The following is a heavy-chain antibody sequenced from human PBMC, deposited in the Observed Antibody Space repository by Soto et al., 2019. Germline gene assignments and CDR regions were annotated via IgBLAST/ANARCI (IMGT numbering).Heavy chain of an antibody. J-gene: IGHJ6*02. Sequence: PGGSLRLSCAASGFTFSSYSMNWARQAPGKGLEWVSYISSSSSTIYYADSVKGRFTISRDNAKNSLYLQMNSLRDEDTAVYYCARVEEYITMIVVSNYYGMDVWGQGTTVTVSS. CDR3: ARVEEYITMIVVSNYYGMDV. D-gene: IGHD3-22*01. CDR2: ISSSSSTI. V-gene: IGHV3-48*02. CDR1: GFTFSSYS.